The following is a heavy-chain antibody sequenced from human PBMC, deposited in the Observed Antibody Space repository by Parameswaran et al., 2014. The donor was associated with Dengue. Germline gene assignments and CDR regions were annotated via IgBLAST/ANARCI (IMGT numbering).Heavy chain of an antibody. J-gene: IGHJ3*02. CDR2: ISYDGSNK. V-gene: IGHV3-30*18. Sequence: WIRQPQEGLEWVAVISYDGSNKYYADSVKGRFTISRDNSKNTLYLQMNSLRAEDTAVYYCAKDLRGFGGADAFDIWGQGTMVTVSS. D-gene: IGHD3-16*01. CDR3: AKDLRGFGGADAFDI.